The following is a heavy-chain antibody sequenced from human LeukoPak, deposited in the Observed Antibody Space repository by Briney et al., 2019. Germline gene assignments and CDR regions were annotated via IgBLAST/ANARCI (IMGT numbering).Heavy chain of an antibody. CDR1: GGSISSGSYY. D-gene: IGHD6-19*01. CDR3: ARQDSSSGGGDY. CDR2: IYTSGST. Sequence: SETLSLTCTVSGGSISSGSYYWSWIRQPAGKGLEWIGRIYTSGSTNYNSSLKSRVTISVDTSKNQFSLKLSSVTAADTAVYYCARQDSSSGGGDYWGQGTLVTVSS. J-gene: IGHJ4*02. V-gene: IGHV4-61*02.